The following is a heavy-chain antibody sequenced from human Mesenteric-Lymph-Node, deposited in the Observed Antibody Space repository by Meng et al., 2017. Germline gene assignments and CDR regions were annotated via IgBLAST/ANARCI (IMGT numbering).Heavy chain of an antibody. CDR3: ARDTSDY. CDR1: GFTFSSYA. J-gene: IGHJ4*02. CDR2: ISYDGSNK. D-gene: IGHD3-16*01. V-gene: IGHV3-30*01. Sequence: VQLVESGGGLVQPGGSLGLSCAASGFTFSSYAMSWVRQAPGKGLEWVAVISYDGSNKYYADSVKGRFTISRDNSKNTLYLQMNSLRAEDTAVYYCARDTSDYWGQGTLVTVSS.